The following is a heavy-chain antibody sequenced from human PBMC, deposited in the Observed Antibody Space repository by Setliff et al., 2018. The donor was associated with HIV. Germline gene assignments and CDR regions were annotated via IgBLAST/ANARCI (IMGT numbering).Heavy chain of an antibody. CDR1: GGSFSGYY. Sequence: SETLSLTCAVYGGSFSGYYWSWIRQPPGKGLEWIGEINHSGSTNYNLSLKSRVTISVDTSKNQFSLKLNSVTAADTAVYYCARFPVRGVRRRHTYYYYMDVWGKGTTVTVSS. D-gene: IGHD3-10*01. J-gene: IGHJ6*03. V-gene: IGHV4-34*01. CDR2: INHSGST. CDR3: ARFPVRGVRRRHTYYYYMDV.